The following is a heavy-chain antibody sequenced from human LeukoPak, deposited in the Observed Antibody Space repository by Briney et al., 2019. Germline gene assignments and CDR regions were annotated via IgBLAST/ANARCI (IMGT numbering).Heavy chain of an antibody. CDR1: GGSISSYY. CDR3: ARRARRMGLRLGELSSPFDY. CDR2: IYYSGST. V-gene: IGHV4-59*12. Sequence: SETLSLTCTVSGGSISSYYWSWIRQPPGKGLEWIGYIYYSGSTNYNPSLKSRVTISVDTSKNQFSLKLSSVTAADTAVYYCARRARRMGLRLGELSSPFDYWGQGTLVTVSS. J-gene: IGHJ4*02. D-gene: IGHD3-16*02.